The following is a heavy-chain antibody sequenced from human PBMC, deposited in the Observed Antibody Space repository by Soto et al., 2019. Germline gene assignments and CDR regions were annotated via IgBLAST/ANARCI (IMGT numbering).Heavy chain of an antibody. V-gene: IGHV3-30-3*01. CDR1: GFMFSAYA. J-gene: IGHJ4*01. CDR2: MSYDGTNT. CDR3: ARDPSPYTSGWYGIDF. Sequence: QVQLVESGGGVVQPGASLRLSCTASGFMFSAYAMLWVRQAPGKGLEWVAAMSYDGTNTYYADSLKGRFTISRDNSKNTLFLQMSSLTADDSAVYYCARDPSPYTSGWYGIDFWVLGTLVTVSS. D-gene: IGHD6-19*01.